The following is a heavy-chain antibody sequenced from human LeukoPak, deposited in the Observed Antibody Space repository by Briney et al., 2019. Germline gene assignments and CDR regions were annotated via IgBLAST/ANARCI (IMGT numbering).Heavy chain of an antibody. D-gene: IGHD6-6*01. Sequence: GESLKISCKGSGYSFTSYWIGWVRQMPGKGLEWMGIIYPGDSDTRYSPSFQGQVTISADKSISTAYLQWSSLKASDTATYYCARVLSGSSSFRSYWFDPWGQGTLVTVSS. J-gene: IGHJ5*02. CDR1: GYSFTSYW. V-gene: IGHV5-51*01. CDR2: IYPGDSDT. CDR3: ARVLSGSSSFRSYWFDP.